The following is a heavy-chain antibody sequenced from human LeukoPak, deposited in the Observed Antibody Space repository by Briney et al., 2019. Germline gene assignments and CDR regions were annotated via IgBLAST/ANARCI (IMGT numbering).Heavy chain of an antibody. V-gene: IGHV1-8*01. CDR1: GYTFNSYD. J-gene: IGHJ4*02. D-gene: IGHD5-18*01. Sequence: GASVKVSYKACGYTFNSYDINWVRQATGQGLEWMGWMNPNSGNTGYAQKFQGRVTMTRNTSISTAYMELSSLRSEDTAVYYCARVNRGYSYGALDYWGQGTLVTVSS. CDR3: ARVNRGYSYGALDY. CDR2: MNPNSGNT.